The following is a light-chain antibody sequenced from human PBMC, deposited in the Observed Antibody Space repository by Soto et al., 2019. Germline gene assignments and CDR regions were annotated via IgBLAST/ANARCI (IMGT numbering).Light chain of an antibody. CDR1: QSVSSSY. CDR3: QQYGSSSLT. J-gene: IGKJ4*01. V-gene: IGKV3-20*01. CDR2: GAS. Sequence: EIVLTQSPGTLSLSPGERATLSCRASQSVSSSYLAWYQQKPGRAPRLLIYGASSRATGIPDRFSGSGSGSDFTLTISRLEPEDFAVHYCQQYGSSSLTFGGGTKVDIK.